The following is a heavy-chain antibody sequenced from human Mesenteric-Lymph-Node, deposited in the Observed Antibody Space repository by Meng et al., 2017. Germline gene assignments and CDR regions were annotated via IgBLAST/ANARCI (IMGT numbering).Heavy chain of an antibody. J-gene: IGHJ4*02. CDR1: GDSISSFY. CDR2: IYYTGTT. V-gene: IGHV4-59*01. Sequence: SETLSLTCTVSGDSISSFYWSWIRQSPGKGLEWIGSIYYTGTTNYDPSLKSRVTMSVDTSKNQFSLKLTSVTAADTAVYYCARGGASSRPFVQWGQGTLVTVSS. D-gene: IGHD6-13*01. CDR3: ARGGASSRPFVQ.